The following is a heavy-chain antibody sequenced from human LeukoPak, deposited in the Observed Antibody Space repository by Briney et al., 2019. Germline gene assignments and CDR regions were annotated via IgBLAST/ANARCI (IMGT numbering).Heavy chain of an antibody. D-gene: IGHD3-22*01. J-gene: IGHJ3*01. CDR2: ISSSGSNT. Sequence: GGSLRLSCAASEFTYGMNWVRQAPGKGLECVSAISSSGSNTYYADSVKGRFTISRDNPKNTLDLHMNNLRAEDTAVYFCVRESYDSRGPHAFDVWGQGTMVTVSS. CDR1: EFTYG. CDR3: VRESYDSRGPHAFDV. V-gene: IGHV3-23*01.